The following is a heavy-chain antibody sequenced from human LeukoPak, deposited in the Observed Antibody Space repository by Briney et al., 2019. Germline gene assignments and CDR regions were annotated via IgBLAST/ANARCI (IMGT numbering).Heavy chain of an antibody. CDR2: IGSSSSTI. CDR1: GFTFSSYS. Sequence: GGSLRLSCAASGFTFSSYSMNWVRQAPGKGLEWVSYIGSSSSTIYYADSVKGRFTISRDNAKNSLYLQMNSLRAEDTAVYYCARDEIIAAAGYFDYWGQGTLVTVSS. J-gene: IGHJ4*02. V-gene: IGHV3-48*04. CDR3: ARDEIIAAAGYFDY. D-gene: IGHD6-13*01.